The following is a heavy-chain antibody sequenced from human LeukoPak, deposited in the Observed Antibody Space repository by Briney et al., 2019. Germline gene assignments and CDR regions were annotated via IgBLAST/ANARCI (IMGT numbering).Heavy chain of an antibody. CDR1: GFTFSSYS. Sequence: GGSLRLSCAASGFTFSSYSMNWVRQAPGKGLEWVSSISSSSSYIYYADSVKGRFTISRDNAKNSLYLQMNSLRAEDTAVYYCAVGITMIVVAKRDYWGQGTLVTVSS. CDR3: AVGITMIVVAKRDY. CDR2: ISSSSSYI. D-gene: IGHD3-22*01. J-gene: IGHJ4*02. V-gene: IGHV3-21*01.